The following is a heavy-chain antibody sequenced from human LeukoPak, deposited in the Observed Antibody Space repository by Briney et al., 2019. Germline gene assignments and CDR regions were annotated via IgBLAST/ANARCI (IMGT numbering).Heavy chain of an antibody. V-gene: IGHV3-15*01. Sequence: PGGSLRLSCAASGFTFSSAWMTWVRQAPGQGLDWVGRIKARADGGTAEYAAPVKGRFTISRDDSKDTLYLQMNSLRAEDTAVYFCARQQQQLWYDWGQGTLVTVSS. D-gene: IGHD5-18*01. J-gene: IGHJ4*02. CDR2: IKARADGGTA. CDR3: ARQQQQLWYD. CDR1: GFTFSSAW.